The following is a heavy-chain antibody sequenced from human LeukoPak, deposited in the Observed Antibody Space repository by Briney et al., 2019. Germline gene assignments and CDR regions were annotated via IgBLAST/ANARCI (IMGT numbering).Heavy chain of an antibody. J-gene: IGHJ4*02. CDR2: ISASGSGT. V-gene: IGHV3-23*01. CDR3: AKVWGGSSGWYYFDY. D-gene: IGHD6-19*01. Sequence: GGSPRLSCAASGFTFSSYALTWVRQPPGKGLEWVSAISASGSGTYYAASVRGRFTISRDNSKNTMYVQMNSLRVEDTAVYYCAKVWGGSSGWYYFDYWGQGTQVTVSP. CDR1: GFTFSSYA.